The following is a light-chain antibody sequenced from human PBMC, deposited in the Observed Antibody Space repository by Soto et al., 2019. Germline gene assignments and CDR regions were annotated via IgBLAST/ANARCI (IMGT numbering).Light chain of an antibody. Sequence: DIQMTQSPSSLSASVGDRVTITCRASQTIAMYVTWFQQKPGKAPKPLIYTTSSLQSGVPPRFIGSGSETDFTLTTSRLQPADSATYYCQQSFTTPYTFSQGTKLEIK. CDR3: QQSFTTPYT. CDR2: TTS. CDR1: QTIAMY. V-gene: IGKV1-39*01. J-gene: IGKJ2*01.